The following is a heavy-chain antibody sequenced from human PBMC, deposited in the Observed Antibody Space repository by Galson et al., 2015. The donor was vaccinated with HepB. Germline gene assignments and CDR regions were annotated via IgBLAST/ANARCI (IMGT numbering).Heavy chain of an antibody. V-gene: IGHV4-4*02. J-gene: IGHJ4*02. CDR3: AREGSTVTTAEDDYYFDY. D-gene: IGHD4-17*01. CDR2: IYHSGST. Sequence: ETLSLTCAVSGGSISSSNWWSWVRQPPGKGLEWIGEIYHSGSTNYNPSLKSRVTISVDKSKNQFSLKLSSVTAADTAVYYCAREGSTVTTAEDDYYFDYWGQGTLVTVSS. CDR1: GGSISSSNW.